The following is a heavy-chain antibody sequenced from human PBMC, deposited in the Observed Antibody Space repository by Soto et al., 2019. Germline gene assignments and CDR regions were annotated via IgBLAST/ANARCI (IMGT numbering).Heavy chain of an antibody. Sequence: GGSLRLSCAASGFPFSIYSMNWVRQSPGKGLEWVSSISISSSYIYYADSVKGRFTISRDNAKNSLYLQMNSLRAEDTAVHYCARDSKSAMGIYGMDVWGQGTTVAVSS. J-gene: IGHJ6*02. D-gene: IGHD5-18*01. CDR1: GFPFSIYS. CDR2: ISISSSYI. V-gene: IGHV3-21*01. CDR3: ARDSKSAMGIYGMDV.